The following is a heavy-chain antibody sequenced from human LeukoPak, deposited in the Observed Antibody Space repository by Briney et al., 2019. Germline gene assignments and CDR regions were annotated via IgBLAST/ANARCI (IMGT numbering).Heavy chain of an antibody. CDR1: GGSISSGDYY. CDR2: IYYSGST. Sequence: SETLSLTCTVSGGSISSGDYYWSWIRQPPGKGLEWIGYIYYSGSTYYNPSLKSRVTISVDTSKNQFSLKLSSVTAADTAVYYCARSGRPTSFFDYWGQGTLVTVSS. CDR3: ARSGRPTSFFDY. J-gene: IGHJ4*02. V-gene: IGHV4-30-4*01.